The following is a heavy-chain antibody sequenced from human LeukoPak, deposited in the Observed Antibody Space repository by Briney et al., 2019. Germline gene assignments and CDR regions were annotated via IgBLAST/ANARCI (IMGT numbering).Heavy chain of an antibody. CDR1: GGTFSSYA. V-gene: IGHV1-69*04. J-gene: IGHJ4*02. CDR2: IIPIFGIA. D-gene: IGHD5-12*01. Sequence: SVKVSCKASGGTFSSYAISWVRQAPGQGLEWMGRIIPIFGIANYAQKFQGRVTMTRDTSTSTVYMELSSLRSEDTAVYYCAREIVASITGAFDYWGQGTLVTVSS. CDR3: AREIVASITGAFDY.